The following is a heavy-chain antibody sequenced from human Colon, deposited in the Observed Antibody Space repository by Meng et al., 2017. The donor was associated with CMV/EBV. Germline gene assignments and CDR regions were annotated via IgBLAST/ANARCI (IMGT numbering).Heavy chain of an antibody. D-gene: IGHD1-26*01. CDR3: ARDPWAPIVGILYGMDV. CDR2: IYTDGTT. CDR1: GFTFSSYA. J-gene: IGHJ6*02. V-gene: IGHV3-66*02. Sequence: GESLKISCAASGFTSGFTFSSYAMNWVRQAPGKGLEWVSVIYTDGTTYYADSVKGRFTASRDKSENTVYLQMDSLRVEDTAVYYCARDPWAPIVGILYGMDVWGQGTTVTVSS.